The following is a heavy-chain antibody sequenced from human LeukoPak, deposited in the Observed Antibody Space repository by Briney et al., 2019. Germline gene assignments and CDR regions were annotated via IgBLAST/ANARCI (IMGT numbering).Heavy chain of an antibody. Sequence: SVKVSCKASGGSFSTNTISWVRQAPGQGPEWMGRIIPVLGTAEYAEKFKGRVTIFADKSTSTAYMELSSLKSEDTARYYCARGKGFVGHFDYWGQGTLVTVSS. V-gene: IGHV1-69*08. D-gene: IGHD2-15*01. CDR2: IIPVLGTA. CDR1: GGSFSTNT. CDR3: ARGKGFVGHFDY. J-gene: IGHJ4*02.